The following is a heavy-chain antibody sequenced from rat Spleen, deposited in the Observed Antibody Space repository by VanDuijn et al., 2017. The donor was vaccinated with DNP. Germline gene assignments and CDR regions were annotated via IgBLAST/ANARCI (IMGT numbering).Heavy chain of an antibody. V-gene: IGHV2-41*01. CDR2: IWNNGGT. Sequence: QVQLRESGPGLVQPSQTLSLTCTVSGFSLTNYNIHWVRQPPGKGLEWMGVIWNNGGTRYNSALKSRLYISRDTSKSQVFLQMNSLQPEDTATYYCASTLVNYGTYGYYAMDAWGQGTSVTVSS. J-gene: IGHJ4*01. D-gene: IGHD1-3*01. CDR1: GFSLTNYN. CDR3: ASTLVNYGTYGYYAMDA.